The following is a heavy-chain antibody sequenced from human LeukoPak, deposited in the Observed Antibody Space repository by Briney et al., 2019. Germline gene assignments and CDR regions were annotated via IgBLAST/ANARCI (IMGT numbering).Heavy chain of an antibody. D-gene: IGHD2-21*01. V-gene: IGHV3-30*02. Sequence: GGSLRLSCAASGFTFDDYAMHWVRQAPGKGLEWVAFIRYDGSNKYYADSVKGRFTISRDNSKNTLYLQMNSLRAEDTAVYYCAKWGYCGGDCYWSETSWGQGTLVTVSS. CDR3: AKWGYCGGDCYWSETS. CDR1: GFTFDDYA. J-gene: IGHJ5*02. CDR2: IRYDGSNK.